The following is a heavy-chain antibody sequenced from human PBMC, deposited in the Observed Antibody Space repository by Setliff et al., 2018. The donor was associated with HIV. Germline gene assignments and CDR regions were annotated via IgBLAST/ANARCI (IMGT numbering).Heavy chain of an antibody. CDR3: ASLPPLYDSSGYYFDY. CDR2: VYYSGST. D-gene: IGHD3-22*01. Sequence: SETLSLTCIVSGGSISSSSYYWGWIRQPPGKGLEWIGTVYYSGSTYYNPSLNSRVTISVDASKNQFSLKLSSVTAADTAVYYCASLPPLYDSSGYYFDYWGQGTLVTVS. V-gene: IGHV4-39*01. CDR1: GGSISSSSYY. J-gene: IGHJ4*02.